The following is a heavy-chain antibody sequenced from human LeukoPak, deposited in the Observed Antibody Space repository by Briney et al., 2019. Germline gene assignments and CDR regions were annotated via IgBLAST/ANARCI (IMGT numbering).Heavy chain of an antibody. Sequence: PGGSLRLSCAASGFTFSSYGMHWVRQAPGKGLEWVAVISYDGSNKYYADSVKGRFTISRDNSKNTLYLQMNSLRAEDTAVYYCAKAGSWFGEYIDYWGQGTLVTVSS. V-gene: IGHV3-30*18. CDR1: GFTFSSYG. CDR3: AKAGSWFGEYIDY. J-gene: IGHJ4*02. CDR2: ISYDGSNK. D-gene: IGHD3-10*01.